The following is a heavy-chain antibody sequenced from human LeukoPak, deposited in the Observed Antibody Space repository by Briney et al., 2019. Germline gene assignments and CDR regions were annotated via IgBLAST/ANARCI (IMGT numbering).Heavy chain of an antibody. CDR2: IRYDGGNK. Sequence: PGGSLRLSCAASGFTFSSYGMHWVRQAPGKGLEWVAFIRYDGGNKYYADSVKGRFTISRDNSKNTLYLQMNSLRAEDTAVYYREADKQRMLRVRAFDIWGQGTMVTVSS. CDR3: EADKQRMLRVRAFDI. J-gene: IGHJ3*02. CDR1: GFTFSSYG. D-gene: IGHD2-15*01. V-gene: IGHV3-30*02.